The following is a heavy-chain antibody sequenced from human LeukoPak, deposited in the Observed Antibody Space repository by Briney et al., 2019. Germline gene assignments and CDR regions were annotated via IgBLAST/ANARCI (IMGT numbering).Heavy chain of an antibody. Sequence: ASVKVSCKTSGYTFSNYGITWVRQAPGQGLEWMGWINVNNGDTNSAQNLQGRVTMTADTSTGTAYMALRSLRSDDTAVYYCARGGTVVVPAARTYSYYAMDVWGQGTTLTVSS. CDR2: INVNNGDT. CDR3: ARGGTVVVPAARTYSYYAMDV. D-gene: IGHD2-2*01. V-gene: IGHV1-18*01. CDR1: GYTFSNYG. J-gene: IGHJ6*02.